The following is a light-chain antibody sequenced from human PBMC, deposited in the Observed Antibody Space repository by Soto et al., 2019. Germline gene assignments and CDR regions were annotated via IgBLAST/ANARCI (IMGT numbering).Light chain of an antibody. Sequence: QSVLTQPRSVSGSPGQSVTISCTGTSSDVGRYNYVSWYQQHPGKAPKLIIYDVTKRPSGVPDRFSGSKSGNTASLTISGLQAEDEVDYYCCSYAGGYIFVFGTGTKVT. CDR1: SSDVGRYNY. CDR3: CSYAGGYIFV. J-gene: IGLJ1*01. V-gene: IGLV2-11*01. CDR2: DVT.